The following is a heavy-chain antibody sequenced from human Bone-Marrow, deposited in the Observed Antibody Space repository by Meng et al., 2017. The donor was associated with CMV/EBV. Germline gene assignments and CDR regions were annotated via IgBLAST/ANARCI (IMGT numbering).Heavy chain of an antibody. CDR1: GGSISSSSYY. V-gene: IGHV3-9*01. CDR2: INWNSGDM. D-gene: IGHD3-22*01. CDR3: AKDVQYYYNSNGYLDC. Sequence: GGSLRLSCTVSGGSISSSSYYWGWIRQPPGKGLEWVSGINWNSGDMGYADSVKGRFTISRDDDKNSLYLQMDSLRAEDTALYYCAKDVQYYYNSNGYLDCWGQGTLVTVSS. J-gene: IGHJ4*02.